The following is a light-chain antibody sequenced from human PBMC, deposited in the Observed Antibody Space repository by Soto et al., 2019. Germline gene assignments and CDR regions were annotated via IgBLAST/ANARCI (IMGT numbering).Light chain of an antibody. V-gene: IGKV3-15*01. CDR3: QHYNNWPT. CDR1: QSVTSN. CDR2: GAS. J-gene: IGKJ5*01. Sequence: EIVLTQTPGTLSLSPGERATLSCRASQSVTSNLAWYQQKPGQAPRLLIYGASTRATGIPARFSGSGSGTEFTLTIRSLKSEDFAVDYCQHYNNWPTFGQGTRLEIK.